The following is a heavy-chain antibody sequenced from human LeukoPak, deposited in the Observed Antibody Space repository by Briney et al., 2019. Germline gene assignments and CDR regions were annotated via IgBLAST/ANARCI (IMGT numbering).Heavy chain of an antibody. V-gene: IGHV3-74*01. J-gene: IGHJ4*02. D-gene: IGHD6-13*01. CDR2: INGDGSSR. CDR3: ASASSHRIAAGGDY. Sequence: PGGSLRLSCAASGFTFSNYWMHWVRQAPGKGLVWVSRINGDGSSRNYADSVKGRFTISRDNAKNTLYLQMSSLRAEDTAVYYCASASSHRIAAGGDYWGQGTLVTVSS. CDR1: GFTFSNYW.